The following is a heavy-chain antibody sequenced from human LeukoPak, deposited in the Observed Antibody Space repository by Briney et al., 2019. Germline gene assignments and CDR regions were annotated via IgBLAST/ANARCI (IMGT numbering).Heavy chain of an antibody. Sequence: PGGSPRLSCAASGFTVSSNYMSWVRQAPGKGLEWVSVIYSGGSTYYADSVKGRFTISRDNSKNTLYLQMNSLRAEDTAVYYCARGIPAAMLHFQHWGQGTLVTVSS. CDR3: ARGIPAAMLHFQH. CDR2: IYSGGST. D-gene: IGHD2-2*01. CDR1: GFTVSSNY. J-gene: IGHJ1*01. V-gene: IGHV3-66*01.